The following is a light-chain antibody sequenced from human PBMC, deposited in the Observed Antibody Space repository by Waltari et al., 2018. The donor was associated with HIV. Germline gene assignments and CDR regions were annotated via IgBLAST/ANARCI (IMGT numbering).Light chain of an antibody. V-gene: IGLV3-25*03. CDR3: QSADSSGTYRV. J-gene: IGLJ3*02. CDR1: ALPKQY. CDR2: KDN. Sequence: SYELTQPASVSVSPGQTASITCPGDALPKQYFYWYQQKPGQVPVLVIYKDNERPSGIPERFSGSSSGTTATLTISGVQAEDESDYYCQSADSSGTYRVFGGGTKVTVL.